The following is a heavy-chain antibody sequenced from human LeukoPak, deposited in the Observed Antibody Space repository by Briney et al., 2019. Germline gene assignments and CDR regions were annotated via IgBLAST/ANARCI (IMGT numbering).Heavy chain of an antibody. V-gene: IGHV3-74*01. CDR1: GFTFSNYW. J-gene: IGHJ4*02. D-gene: IGHD2-15*01. Sequence: PGGSLRLSCAASGFTFSNYWMPWVRRAPGKGLLWVSRINTDGSRTDYADSVRGRFTISRDNAKNTLDLQTNSLRVEDTALYYCVRISCSGGTCLDYWGQGTLVTVSS. CDR3: VRISCSGGTCLDY. CDR2: INTDGSRT.